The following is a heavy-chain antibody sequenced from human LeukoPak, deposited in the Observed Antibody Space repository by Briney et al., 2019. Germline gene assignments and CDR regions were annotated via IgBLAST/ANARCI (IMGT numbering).Heavy chain of an antibody. Sequence: ASVKVSCKASGYTFTSYDINWVRQATGQGLEWMGWMNPNSGNTGYAQKFQGRVTMTRNTSISTAYMELSSLRSEDTAVYYCASVLTRYCSGGSCYSYYYGMDVWGQGTTVTVSS. D-gene: IGHD2-15*01. CDR2: MNPNSGNT. CDR1: GYTFTSYD. CDR3: ASVLTRYCSGGSCYSYYYGMDV. V-gene: IGHV1-8*01. J-gene: IGHJ6*02.